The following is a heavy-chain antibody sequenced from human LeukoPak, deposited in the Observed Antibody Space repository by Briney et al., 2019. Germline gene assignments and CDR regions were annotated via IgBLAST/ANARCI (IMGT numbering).Heavy chain of an antibody. D-gene: IGHD6-19*01. V-gene: IGHV5-51*01. CDR2: IYPADSNT. J-gene: IGHJ3*02. Sequence: GGALKISFKGSGYSFSNSWIGWGRRMPGKGGEWRGIIYPADSNTRYRPSFQGQVTISADKSISTAYLQWSSLKASDTAIYYCAGEIPLAGTGGAFDMWGQGTMVTVSS. CDR1: GYSFSNSW. CDR3: AGEIPLAGTGGAFDM.